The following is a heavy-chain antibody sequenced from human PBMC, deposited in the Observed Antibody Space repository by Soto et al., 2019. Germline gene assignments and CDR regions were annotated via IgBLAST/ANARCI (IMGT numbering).Heavy chain of an antibody. J-gene: IGHJ1*01. Sequence: PGGSLRLSCAASGFTFSSYAMSWVRQAPGKGLEWVSAISGSGGSTYYADSVKGRFTISRDNSKNTLYLQMNSLRAEDTAVYYCANSVYSSGWYDYFQHWGQGNLVTVSS. D-gene: IGHD6-19*01. CDR1: GFTFSSYA. CDR3: ANSVYSSGWYDYFQH. V-gene: IGHV3-23*01. CDR2: ISGSGGST.